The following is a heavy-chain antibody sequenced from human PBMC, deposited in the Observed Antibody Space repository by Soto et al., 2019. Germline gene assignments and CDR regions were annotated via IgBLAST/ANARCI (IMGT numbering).Heavy chain of an antibody. CDR2: INSEGSSI. V-gene: IGHV3-74*01. J-gene: IGHJ4*02. CDR3: ARVSTSDYYGSGSYGY. CDR1: CYW. D-gene: IGHD3-10*01. Sequence: CYWMHWVRQAPGKGLVWVSRINSEGSSISYADSVKGGFTISRDNAKNTLYLQMNSLRAEDTAVYYCARVSTSDYYGSGSYGYWGQGTLVTVSS.